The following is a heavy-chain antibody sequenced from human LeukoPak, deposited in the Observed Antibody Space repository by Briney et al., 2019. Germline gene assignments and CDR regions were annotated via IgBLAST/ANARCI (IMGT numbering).Heavy chain of an antibody. CDR3: AKDGIRVAGTSAWY. Sequence: GGSPRLSCAASGFTFSSYAMTWVRQAPGKGLEWVSGISDSGGSTYYADSVKGRFTISRDNSKNTMYLQMNSLRAEDTAVYYCAKDGIRVAGTSAWYWGQGTQVTVSS. V-gene: IGHV3-23*01. CDR1: GFTFSSYA. J-gene: IGHJ4*02. CDR2: ISDSGGST. D-gene: IGHD6-19*01.